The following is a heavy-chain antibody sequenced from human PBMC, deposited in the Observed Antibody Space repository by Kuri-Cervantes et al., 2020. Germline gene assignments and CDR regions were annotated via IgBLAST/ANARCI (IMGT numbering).Heavy chain of an antibody. V-gene: IGHV3-30*03. J-gene: IGHJ4*02. Sequence: GESLKISCAVSGGTLRNYWVHWVRQAPGKGLEWVAVISYDGSNKYYADSVKGRFTISRDNSKNTLYLQMNSLRAEDTAVYYCARIYGDYARIDYWGQGTLVTVSS. CDR3: ARIYGDYARIDY. CDR1: GGTLRNYW. D-gene: IGHD4-17*01. CDR2: ISYDGSNK.